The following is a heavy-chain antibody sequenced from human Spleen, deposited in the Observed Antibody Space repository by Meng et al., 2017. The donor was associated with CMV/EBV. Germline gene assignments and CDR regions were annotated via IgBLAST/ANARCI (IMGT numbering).Heavy chain of an antibody. CDR2: IYSSGST. Sequence: VPLLEWGPGLASSSPTRALTGTVSGGSISSGEYYWSWIRQPPGKGLELIGYIYSSGSTNDNPSLKSRVTISVDTSKNQFSLKLSSVTAADTAVYYCASHIAAAGTGYWGQGTLVTVSS. J-gene: IGHJ4*02. V-gene: IGHV4-30-4*08. CDR1: GGSISSGEYY. CDR3: ASHIAAAGTGY. D-gene: IGHD6-13*01.